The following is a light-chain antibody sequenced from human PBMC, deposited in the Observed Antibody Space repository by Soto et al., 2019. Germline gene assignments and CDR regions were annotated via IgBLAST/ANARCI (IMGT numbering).Light chain of an antibody. CDR2: GTS. V-gene: IGKV3-20*01. J-gene: IGKJ5*01. Sequence: IVLTQSPGTLSLSPGERATLSCRASQSVSSNYLAWYQQRPGQAPRVLIYGTSTRATCIPDRFSGSGSGTNFNLTNNRVEPEDFAVYYCQQSGSTFGQGTRLEIK. CDR3: QQSGST. CDR1: QSVSSNY.